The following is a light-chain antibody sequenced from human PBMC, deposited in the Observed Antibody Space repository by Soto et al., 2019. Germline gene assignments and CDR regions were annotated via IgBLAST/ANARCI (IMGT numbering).Light chain of an antibody. CDR1: QGISSY. CDR3: QQFNSYPFA. Sequence: DIQLTQSPSFLSASVGDRVTITCRASQGISSYLAWYQKKPGKAPNLLIYAASTLQSGVPSRFSGSGSGTEFTLTISSLQPEDFATYYCQQFNSYPFAFGPGTEVDIK. CDR2: AAS. V-gene: IGKV1-9*01. J-gene: IGKJ3*01.